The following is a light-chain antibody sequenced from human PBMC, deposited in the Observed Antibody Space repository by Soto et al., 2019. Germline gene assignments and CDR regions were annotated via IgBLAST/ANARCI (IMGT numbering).Light chain of an antibody. CDR2: EAS. CDR3: QQSYSTRWT. V-gene: IGKV1-5*03. CDR1: QNINSW. Sequence: DIQMTQSPSTLSASVGDRVTITCRASQNINSWLAWYQQKPGKAPNLLIYEASSLESGVPSRFGGSGSGTEFTLTISSLQPDDFATYYCQQSYSTRWTFGQGTKVDIK. J-gene: IGKJ1*01.